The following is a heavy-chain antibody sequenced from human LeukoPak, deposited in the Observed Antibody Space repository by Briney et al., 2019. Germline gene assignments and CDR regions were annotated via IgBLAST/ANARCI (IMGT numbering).Heavy chain of an antibody. Sequence: GGSLRLSCAASGFTFSDYYMSWIRQAPGKGLEWVSYISSSGSTIYYADSVKGRFTISRDNAKNSLYLQMNSLRADDTAVYYCARDWGFSGWYYFWFDPWGQGTLVTVSS. J-gene: IGHJ5*02. D-gene: IGHD6-19*01. CDR2: ISSSGSTI. CDR3: ARDWGFSGWYYFWFDP. V-gene: IGHV3-11*01. CDR1: GFTFSDYY.